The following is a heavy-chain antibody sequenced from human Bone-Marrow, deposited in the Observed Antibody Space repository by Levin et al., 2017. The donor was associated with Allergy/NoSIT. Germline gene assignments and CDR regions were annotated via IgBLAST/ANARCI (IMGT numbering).Heavy chain of an antibody. J-gene: IGHJ4*02. D-gene: IGHD4-11*01. Sequence: GGSLRLSCATSGFSFSDYYMSWIRQAPGQGLEWVSHISSTGSTTHYADSVKGRVTVSRNYLKNSLYLQFNNLRAEDTAVYYCAATADDYSASYWGQGTLVTVSS. CDR2: ISSTGSTT. V-gene: IGHV3-11*01. CDR1: GFSFSDYY. CDR3: AATADDYSASY.